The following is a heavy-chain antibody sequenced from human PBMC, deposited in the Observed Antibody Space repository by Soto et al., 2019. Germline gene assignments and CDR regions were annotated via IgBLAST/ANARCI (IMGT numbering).Heavy chain of an antibody. CDR1: GGSISSSSYY. J-gene: IGHJ5*02. D-gene: IGHD6-19*01. Sequence: TSETLSLTCTVSGGSISSSSYYWGWIRQPPGKGLEWIGSMSYSGSTYYSPSLKSRVTISVDTSKNQFSLKLSSLTAADTAMYYCARSTPVVVAVSFGFDPWGQGTLVTSPQ. CDR3: ARSTPVVVAVSFGFDP. V-gene: IGHV4-39*01. CDR2: MSYSGST.